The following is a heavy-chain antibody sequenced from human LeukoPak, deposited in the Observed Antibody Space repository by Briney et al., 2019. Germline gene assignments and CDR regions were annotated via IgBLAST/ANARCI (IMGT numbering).Heavy chain of an antibody. CDR1: GGSISSYY. J-gene: IGHJ5*02. D-gene: IGHD6-19*01. CDR2: IYTSGST. V-gene: IGHV4-4*07. CDR3: ARDMSSGWYNWFDP. Sequence: SETLSLTCTVSGGSISSYYWSWIRQPVGKGLEWIGRIYTSGSTNYNPSLKSRVTMSVDTSKNQFSLKLSSVTAADTAVYYCARDMSSGWYNWFDPWGQGTLVTVSS.